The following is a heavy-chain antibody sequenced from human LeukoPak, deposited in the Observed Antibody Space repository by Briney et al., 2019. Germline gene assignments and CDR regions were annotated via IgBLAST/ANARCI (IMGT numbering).Heavy chain of an antibody. Sequence: GGSLRLSCAASGFTVSSNYMSWVRQAPGKGLEWVSVIYSGGSTYYADSVKGRFTIPRDNSKNTLYLQMNSLRAEDTAVYYCARVFGGETNWFDPWGQGTLVTVSS. D-gene: IGHD2-21*01. J-gene: IGHJ5*02. CDR2: IYSGGST. CDR3: ARVFGGETNWFDP. V-gene: IGHV3-66*01. CDR1: GFTVSSNY.